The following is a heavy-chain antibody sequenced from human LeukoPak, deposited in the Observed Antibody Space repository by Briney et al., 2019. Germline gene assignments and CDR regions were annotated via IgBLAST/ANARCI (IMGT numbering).Heavy chain of an antibody. CDR2: ISGSGGST. CDR3: AKDLQPYSSSWYDYFDY. V-gene: IGHV3-23*01. CDR1: GFTFNTYA. Sequence: GGSLRLSCAASGFTFNTYAMSWVRQVPGKGLEWVSAISGSGGSTYYADSVKGRFTISRDNSKNTLYLQMNSLRAEDTAVYYCAKDLQPYSSSWYDYFDYWGQGTLVTVSS. J-gene: IGHJ4*02. D-gene: IGHD6-13*01.